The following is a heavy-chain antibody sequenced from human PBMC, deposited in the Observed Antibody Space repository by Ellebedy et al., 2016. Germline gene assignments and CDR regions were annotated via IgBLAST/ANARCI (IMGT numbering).Heavy chain of an antibody. J-gene: IGHJ4*02. D-gene: IGHD3-9*01. Sequence: SETLSLTCAVYGGSFSGCFWTWIRQPPGKGLEWIGEINPGESTNYNPSLKIRVTISADTSKNHVSLTLASVTAADTAVYYCASVGYYRETTAYYRNEGCDFWGQGILVTVSS. CDR2: INPGEST. CDR3: ASVGYYRETTAYYRNEGCDF. CDR1: GGSFSGCF. V-gene: IGHV4-34*01.